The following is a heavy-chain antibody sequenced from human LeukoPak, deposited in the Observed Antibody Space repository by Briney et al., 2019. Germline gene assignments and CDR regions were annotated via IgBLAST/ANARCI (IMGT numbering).Heavy chain of an antibody. V-gene: IGHV3-74*01. CDR1: GFTFSSYW. CDR3: ATDVGTVFFDN. J-gene: IGHJ4*02. D-gene: IGHD3/OR15-3a*01. Sequence: GGSLRLSCAASGFTFSSYWMHWVRQAPGKGLVWVSRINSDGSSTSYADSVKGRFTISRDNSKNTMYLQMNSLRVEDTAIYYCATDVGTVFFDNWGQGTVVTVSS. CDR2: INSDGSST.